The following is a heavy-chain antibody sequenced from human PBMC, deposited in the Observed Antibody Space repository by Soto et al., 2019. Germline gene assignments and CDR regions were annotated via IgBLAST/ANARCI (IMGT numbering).Heavy chain of an antibody. V-gene: IGHV1-2*04. Sequence: GASVKVSWKASGYTFTGYYMHWVRQAPGQGLEWMGWINPSSGGTNYAQKFQGWVTMTRDTSISTAYMELSRLRSDDTAVYYCARTFFYDDAFDIWGQGTMVTVSS. CDR2: INPSSGGT. CDR1: GYTFTGYY. CDR3: ARTFFYDDAFDI. J-gene: IGHJ3*02. D-gene: IGHD3-3*01.